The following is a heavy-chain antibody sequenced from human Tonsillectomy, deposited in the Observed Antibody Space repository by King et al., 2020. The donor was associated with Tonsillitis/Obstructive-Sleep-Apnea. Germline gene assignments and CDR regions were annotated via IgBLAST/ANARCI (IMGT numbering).Heavy chain of an antibody. J-gene: IGHJ3*02. V-gene: IGHV5-51*01. Sequence: EVQLVESGAEVKKPGESLKISCKASGYSFTIYWIGWVRQTPEKGLEWMGIIYPDDSETRYSPSFRGHVTISADKSISTAYLQWSSLKASDSAMYYCARPAGVGVGPNDAFDIWGQGTTVTVSS. D-gene: IGHD1-26*01. CDR1: GYSFTIYW. CDR3: ARPAGVGVGPNDAFDI. CDR2: IYPDDSET.